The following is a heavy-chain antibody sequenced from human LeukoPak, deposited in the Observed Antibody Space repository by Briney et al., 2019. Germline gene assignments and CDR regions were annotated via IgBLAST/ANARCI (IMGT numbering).Heavy chain of an antibody. CDR2: ITPFNGNT. D-gene: IGHD2-2*01. CDR3: ARSSNELGYYGMDV. Sequence: VASVKVSCKASGCTFTYRYLHWVRQAPRRALEWMGWITPFNGNTNYAQKFQDRVTITRDRSMSTAYMELSSLRSEDTAMYYCARSSNELGYYGMDVWGQGATVTVSS. CDR1: GCTFTYRY. J-gene: IGHJ6*02. V-gene: IGHV1-45*02.